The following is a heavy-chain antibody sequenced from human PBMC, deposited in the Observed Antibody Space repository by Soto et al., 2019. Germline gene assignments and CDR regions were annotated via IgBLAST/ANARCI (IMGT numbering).Heavy chain of an antibody. V-gene: IGHV4-31*03. CDR1: GGSISSGGYY. CDR2: IYYSGST. Sequence: SETLSVTCTVSGGSISSGGYYWSWIRQHPGKGLEWIGYIYYSGSTYYNPSLKSRVTISVDTSKNQFSLKLSSVTAADTAVYYCARSGYSYGPNPLLYWGQGTLVTVPQ. D-gene: IGHD5-18*01. CDR3: ARSGYSYGPNPLLY. J-gene: IGHJ4*02.